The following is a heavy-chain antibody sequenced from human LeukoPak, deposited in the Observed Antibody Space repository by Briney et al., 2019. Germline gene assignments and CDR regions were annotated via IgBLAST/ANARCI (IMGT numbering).Heavy chain of an antibody. CDR2: ISSSSSYI. CDR3: ARGRTDTAMVYYFDY. V-gene: IGHV3-21*01. J-gene: IGHJ4*02. CDR1: GFTFSSYS. Sequence: PGGSLRLSCAASGFTFSSYSMNWVRQAPGKGLEWVSSISSSSSYIYYADSVKGRFTISRDNAKNSLYLQMNSPRAEDTAVYYCARGRTDTAMVYYFDYWGQGTLVTVSS. D-gene: IGHD5-18*01.